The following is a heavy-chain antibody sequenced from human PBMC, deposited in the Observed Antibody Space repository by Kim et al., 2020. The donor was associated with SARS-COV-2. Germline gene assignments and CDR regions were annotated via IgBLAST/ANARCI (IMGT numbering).Heavy chain of an antibody. V-gene: IGHV1-2*02. Sequence: KFQGRVTMTRDTSISTAYMELSRLRSDDTAVYYCARDPTNFWSAYAPFDYWGQGTLVTVSS. J-gene: IGHJ4*02. D-gene: IGHD3-3*01. CDR3: ARDPTNFWSAYAPFDY.